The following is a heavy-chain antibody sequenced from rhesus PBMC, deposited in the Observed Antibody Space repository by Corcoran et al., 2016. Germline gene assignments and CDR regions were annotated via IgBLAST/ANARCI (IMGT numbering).Heavy chain of an antibody. CDR1: GFSLTTSGMA. Sequence: QVTLKESGPALVKPTQTLTLTCTFSGFSLTTSGMAVGWIRQPPGKALEWLALIYWDDDKRYSTSLTTRTTLSKAPTKNHVVLTMTNMDPVDTATYYCARGKFPDYWGQGVLVTVSS. V-gene: IGHV2-174*01. CDR2: IYWDDDK. J-gene: IGHJ4*01. CDR3: ARGKFPDY.